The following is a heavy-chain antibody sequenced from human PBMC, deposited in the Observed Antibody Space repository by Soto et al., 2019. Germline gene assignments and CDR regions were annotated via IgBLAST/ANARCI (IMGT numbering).Heavy chain of an antibody. Sequence: QVHLVQSGAEARKPGASVNVSCMASGFSLNTYVVHWVRQAPGQGLEWMGWVNAASGNTQSSQKFQGRLILTRDKSANTAYMELSNLRTEDTAVYFCARRPLLESHFDYWGQGTLVAVSS. CDR1: GFSLNTYV. J-gene: IGHJ4*02. CDR3: ARRPLLESHFDY. CDR2: VNAASGNT. V-gene: IGHV1-3*01.